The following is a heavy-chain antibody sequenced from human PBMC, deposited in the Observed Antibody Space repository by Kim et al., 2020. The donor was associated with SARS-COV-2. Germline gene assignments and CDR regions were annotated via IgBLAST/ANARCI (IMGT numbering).Heavy chain of an antibody. Sequence: SETLSLTCTVSGVSITNNYWSWVRQSPGKGLEWIGNFHYSGTTNYNPSFVSRATISVDTSKNQFSLILNSVTAADTAVYYCAKHWRPWGQGTLVTVYS. J-gene: IGHJ4*02. CDR2: FHYSGTT. CDR1: GVSITNNY. V-gene: IGHV4-59*08. CDR3: AKHWRP. D-gene: IGHD6-25*01.